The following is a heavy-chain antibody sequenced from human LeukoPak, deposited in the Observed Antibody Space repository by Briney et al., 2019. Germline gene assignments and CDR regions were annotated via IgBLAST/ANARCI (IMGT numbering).Heavy chain of an antibody. D-gene: IGHD4-17*01. V-gene: IGHV3-7*01. Sequence: PGGSLRLSCAAPGFTFSSYWMSWVRQAPGKGLEWVANIKQDGSEKYYVDSVKGRFTISRDNAKNSLYLQMNSLRAEDTAVYYCARATVTPVYFDYWGQGTLVTVSS. CDR3: ARATVTPVYFDY. CDR1: GFTFSSYW. CDR2: IKQDGSEK. J-gene: IGHJ4*02.